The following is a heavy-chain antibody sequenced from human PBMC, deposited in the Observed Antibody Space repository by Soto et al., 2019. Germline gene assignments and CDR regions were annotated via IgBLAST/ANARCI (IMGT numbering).Heavy chain of an antibody. CDR3: ARGVTMVRGVIRYYYYMDV. V-gene: IGHV1-18*01. CDR2: ISAYNGNT. D-gene: IGHD3-10*01. CDR1: GYTFTSYG. J-gene: IGHJ6*03. Sequence: ASVKVSCKASGYTFTSYGISWVRQAPGQGLEWMGWISAYNGNTNYAQKLQGRVTMTTDTSTSTAYMELSSLRSEDTAVYYCARGVTMVRGVIRYYYYMDVWGKGTTVTVSS.